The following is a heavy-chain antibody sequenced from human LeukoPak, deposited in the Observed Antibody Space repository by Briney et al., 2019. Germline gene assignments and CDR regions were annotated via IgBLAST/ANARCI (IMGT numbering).Heavy chain of an antibody. CDR3: ARPRNYYDSSGYYGY. D-gene: IGHD3-22*01. CDR2: ISGSGDTT. CDR1: GFIFSSYA. J-gene: IGHJ4*02. Sequence: GGSLRLSCAASGFIFSSYAMNWVRQAPGKGLEWVSVISGSGDTTYYADSVKGRFTISRDNSKNTLYLQMNSLRAEDTAVYYCARPRNYYDSSGYYGYWGQGTLVTVSS. V-gene: IGHV3-23*01.